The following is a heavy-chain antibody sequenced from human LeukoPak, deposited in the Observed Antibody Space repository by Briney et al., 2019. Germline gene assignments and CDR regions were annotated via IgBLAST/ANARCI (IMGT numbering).Heavy chain of an antibody. CDR3: ARGSGWFNHYYMDV. V-gene: IGHV3-64*01. CDR1: GLTFSSYA. J-gene: IGHJ6*03. D-gene: IGHD6-19*01. Sequence: PGGSLRLSCTASGLTFSSYAMYWVRQAPGKGLEYVSAISYNGVSTYHANSVKGRFTISRDNSKNTLYLQMGSLRTEDMAVYYCARGSGWFNHYYMDVWGKGTTVTISS. CDR2: ISYNGVST.